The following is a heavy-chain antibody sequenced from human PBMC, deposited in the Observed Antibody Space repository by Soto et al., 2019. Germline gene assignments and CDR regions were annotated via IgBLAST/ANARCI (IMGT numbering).Heavy chain of an antibody. CDR3: ARHPDAADTSDFDY. CDR2: IYPGDSDT. V-gene: IGHV5-51*01. Sequence: PGESLKISCKGSGYTFTSHWIGWVGQMPGKGLEWMGIIYPGDSDTRYSPSFQGQVTISADKSITTAYLQWSSLKASDTAMYYCARHPDAADTSDFDYWGQGTLVTVSS. J-gene: IGHJ4*02. D-gene: IGHD6-25*01. CDR1: GYTFTSHW.